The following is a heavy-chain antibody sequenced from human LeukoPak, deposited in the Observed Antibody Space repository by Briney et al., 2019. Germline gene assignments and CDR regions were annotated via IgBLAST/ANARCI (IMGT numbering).Heavy chain of an antibody. CDR3: ARGNVWGSYRYAHFDY. CDR2: INHSGST. J-gene: IGHJ4*02. CDR1: GGSFSGYN. D-gene: IGHD3-16*02. Sequence: SETLSLTCAVHGGSFSGYNWTRIRHPPGKGLEWIGEINHSGSTNYNPSLKSRVTISVDTSKNQFSLKLSSVTAADTAVYYCARGNVWGSYRYAHFDYWGQGTLVTVSS. V-gene: IGHV4-34*01.